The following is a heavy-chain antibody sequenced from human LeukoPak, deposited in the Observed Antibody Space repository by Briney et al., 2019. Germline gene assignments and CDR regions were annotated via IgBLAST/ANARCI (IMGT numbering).Heavy chain of an antibody. J-gene: IGHJ4*02. CDR3: ATGLLVPRYFDY. V-gene: IGHV1-69*06. Sequence: SVKVSCKASGGTFSSYAISWVRQAPGQGLEWMGGIIPIFGTANYAQKFQGRVTMTEDTSTDTAYMELSSLRSEDTAVYYCATGLLVPRYFDYWGQGTLVTVSS. CDR2: IIPIFGTA. D-gene: IGHD6-13*01. CDR1: GGTFSSYA.